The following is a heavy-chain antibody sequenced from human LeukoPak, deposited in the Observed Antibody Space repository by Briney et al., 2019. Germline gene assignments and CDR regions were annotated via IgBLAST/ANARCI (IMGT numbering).Heavy chain of an antibody. CDR2: IDRDGTKT. J-gene: IGHJ5*02. Sequence: GGSLRLSCAASGFTFTSFWMTRVRQSPGKGLEWVANIDRDGTKTTYVDSVEGRFTISRDNAKNSLFLHMSSLRAEDTAVYYCATAPAAADSSWGQGTLVAVSS. CDR3: ATAPAAADSS. D-gene: IGHD6-13*01. V-gene: IGHV3-7*01. CDR1: GFTFTSFW.